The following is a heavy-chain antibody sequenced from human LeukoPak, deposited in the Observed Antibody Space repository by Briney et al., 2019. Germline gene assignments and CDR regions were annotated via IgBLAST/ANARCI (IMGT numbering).Heavy chain of an antibody. CDR2: INHSGST. CDR3: ARGGSGTMVLRAFDY. J-gene: IGHJ4*02. V-gene: IGHV4-34*01. D-gene: IGHD3-10*01. Sequence: GSLRLSCAASGFTFSDYYMSWIRQAPGKGLEWIGEINHSGSTNYNPSLKSRVTISVDTSKNQLSLKLSSVTAADTAVYYCARGGSGTMVLRAFDYWGQGTLVTVSS. CDR1: GFTFSDYY.